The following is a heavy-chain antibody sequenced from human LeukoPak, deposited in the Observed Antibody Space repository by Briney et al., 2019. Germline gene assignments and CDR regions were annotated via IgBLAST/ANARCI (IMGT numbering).Heavy chain of an antibody. CDR2: IYNSGST. V-gene: IGHV4-59*08. CDR3: ARYAVGGEGSYYNVGWFDP. CDR1: GGSTSSNY. D-gene: IGHD3-10*01. J-gene: IGHJ5*02. Sequence: SETLSLTCTVSGGSTSSNYWSWIRQSPGKGLEWIGYIYNSGSTNYNPSLKSRVTISADTSKNQFSLKLSSVTAADTAVYYCARYAVGGEGSYYNVGWFDPWGQGTLVTVSS.